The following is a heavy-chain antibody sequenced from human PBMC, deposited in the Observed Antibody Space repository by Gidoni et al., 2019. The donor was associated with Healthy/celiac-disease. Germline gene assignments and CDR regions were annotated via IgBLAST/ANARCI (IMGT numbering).Heavy chain of an antibody. CDR2: INHSGST. J-gene: IGHJ5*02. D-gene: IGHD3-10*01. Sequence: QVQLQQWGAGLLKPSETLSLTCAVYGGSFSGYYWSWIRRPPGKGLEWIGEINHSGSTNYNPSLKSRVTISVDTSKNQFSLKLSSVTAADTAVYYCARGVRNYYGSGSREFDPWGQGTLVTVSS. V-gene: IGHV4-34*01. CDR3: ARGVRNYYGSGSREFDP. CDR1: GGSFSGYY.